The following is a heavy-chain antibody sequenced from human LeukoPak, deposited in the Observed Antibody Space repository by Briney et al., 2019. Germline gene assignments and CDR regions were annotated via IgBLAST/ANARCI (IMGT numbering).Heavy chain of an antibody. Sequence: GGSLRLSCATSGFTFNNAWMSWVRQAPGEGLEWVGRIKSNTDGGTTDYAAPVKGRFTISRDDSKHTLYLQMNSLKTEDTAVYYCTTEVAAAGRVDYWGQGTLVTVSS. D-gene: IGHD6-13*01. V-gene: IGHV3-15*01. CDR3: TTEVAAAGRVDY. CDR1: GFTFNNAW. CDR2: IKSNTDGGTT. J-gene: IGHJ4*02.